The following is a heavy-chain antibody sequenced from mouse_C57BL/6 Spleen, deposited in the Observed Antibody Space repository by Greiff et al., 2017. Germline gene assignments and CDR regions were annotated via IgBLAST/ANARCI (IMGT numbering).Heavy chain of an antibody. CDR3: AKSIYYGNYEGVDY. J-gene: IGHJ4*01. CDR1: GFSLTSYG. D-gene: IGHD2-1*01. Sequence: QVHVKQSGPGLVQPSQSLSITCTVSGFSLTSYGVHWVRQPPGKGLEWLGVIWSGGNTDYNAAFISRLSISKDNSKSQVFFKMNSLQADDTAIYYCAKSIYYGNYEGVDYWGQGTSVTVSS. CDR2: IWSGGNT. V-gene: IGHV2-4*01.